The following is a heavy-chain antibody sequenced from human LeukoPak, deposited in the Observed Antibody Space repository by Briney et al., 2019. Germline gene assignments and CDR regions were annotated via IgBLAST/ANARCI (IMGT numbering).Heavy chain of an antibody. CDR2: ISSSGSTI. D-gene: IGHD2-15*01. J-gene: IGHJ5*02. Sequence: GGSLRLPCAASGFTFSSYEMNWVRQAPGKGLEWVSYISSSGSTIYYADSVKGRFTISRDNAKNSLYLQMNSLRAEDTAVYYCARGGVVVVAATRGHWFDPWGQGTLVTVSS. CDR1: GFTFSSYE. V-gene: IGHV3-48*03. CDR3: ARGGVVVVAATRGHWFDP.